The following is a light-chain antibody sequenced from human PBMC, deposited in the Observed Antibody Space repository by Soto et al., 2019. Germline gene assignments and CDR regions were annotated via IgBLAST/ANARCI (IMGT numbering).Light chain of an antibody. Sequence: EIVLTQSPGTLSLSPGERATLSCRASQSVSDMYLAWYQHKPGQAPRILIYASNRATGIPDRFSGSGSGTDFTLNINRLEPEDFAVYYCQHYGTSALFGPGTKVEIK. J-gene: IGKJ3*01. CDR1: QSVSDMY. V-gene: IGKV3-20*01. CDR2: AS. CDR3: QHYGTSAL.